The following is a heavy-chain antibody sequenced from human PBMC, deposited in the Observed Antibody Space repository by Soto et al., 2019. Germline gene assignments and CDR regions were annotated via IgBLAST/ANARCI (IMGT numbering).Heavy chain of an antibody. V-gene: IGHV3-33*01. Sequence: QVQLVESGGGVVQPGRSLRLSCAASGFTFGIYGMHWVRQAPGKGLEWVAVIWYDGSIKYHADSVKGRFTISRDNSTNTLYMQMNSLRDEETAVYYCARATSGSFDALDMWGQGTMVTVSS. CDR1: GFTFGIYG. CDR3: ARATSGSFDALDM. J-gene: IGHJ3*02. CDR2: IWYDGSIK. D-gene: IGHD1-26*01.